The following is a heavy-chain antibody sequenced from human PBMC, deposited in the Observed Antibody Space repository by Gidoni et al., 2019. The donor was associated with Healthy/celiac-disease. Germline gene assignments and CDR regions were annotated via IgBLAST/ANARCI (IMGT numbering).Heavy chain of an antibody. J-gene: IGHJ6*03. CDR1: GFTFSSYW. D-gene: IGHD3-3*01. CDR3: ARDHRDYDFWSGYYYYYYMDV. CDR2: IKQDGSEK. V-gene: IGHV3-7*04. Sequence: AASGFTFSSYWMSWVRQAPGKGLEWVANIKQDGSEKYYVDSVKGRFTISRDNAKNSLYLQRNSLRAEDTAVYYCARDHRDYDFWSGYYYYYYMDVWGKGTTVTVSS.